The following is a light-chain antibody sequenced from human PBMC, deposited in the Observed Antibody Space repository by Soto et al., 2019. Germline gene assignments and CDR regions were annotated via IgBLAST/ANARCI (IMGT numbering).Light chain of an antibody. CDR2: GAS. Sequence: EIVLTQSPGTLSLSPGERATLSCRASQSVSSSYLAWYQQKPGQAPRLLIYGASSRPTGIPDRFSGSGSGTDFTLTISRLEPEDFVVYYCQQYGSSSTFGQGTRLE. CDR3: QQYGSSST. V-gene: IGKV3-20*01. J-gene: IGKJ5*01. CDR1: QSVSSSY.